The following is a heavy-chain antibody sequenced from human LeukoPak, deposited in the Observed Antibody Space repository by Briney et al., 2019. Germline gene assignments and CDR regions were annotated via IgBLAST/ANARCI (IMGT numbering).Heavy chain of an antibody. CDR3: ARDRVDVYYDFWSGPSRELDY. CDR2: INHSGST. CDR1: GGSFSGYY. D-gene: IGHD3-3*01. Sequence: PSETLSLTCAVYGGSFSGYYWSWIRQPPGKGLEWIGEINHSGSTNYNPSLKSRVTISLDTSKNQFSLKLSSVAAADTAVYYCARDRVDVYYDFWSGPSRELDYWGQGTLVTVSS. V-gene: IGHV4-34*01. J-gene: IGHJ4*02.